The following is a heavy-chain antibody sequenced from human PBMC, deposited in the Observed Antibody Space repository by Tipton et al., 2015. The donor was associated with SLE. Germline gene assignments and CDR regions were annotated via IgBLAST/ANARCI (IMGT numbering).Heavy chain of an antibody. CDR2: IHHIGGT. CDR1: GGSTSDTN. V-gene: IGHV4-34*01. D-gene: IGHD3-22*01. CDR3: AKGCGYDCFYSDR. Sequence: LRLSCAVYGGSTSDTNWSWIRQPPGKGLEWIGEIHHIGGTKYSPSLKSRVTISVDTSKNQFSLKLSSVTAADTAVYYCAKGCGYDCFYSDRWGQGTLVTVSS. J-gene: IGHJ4*02.